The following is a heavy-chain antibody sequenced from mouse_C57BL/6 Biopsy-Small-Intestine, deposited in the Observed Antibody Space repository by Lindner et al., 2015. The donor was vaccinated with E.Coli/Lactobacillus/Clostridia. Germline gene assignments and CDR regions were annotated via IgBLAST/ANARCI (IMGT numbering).Heavy chain of an antibody. V-gene: IGHV1-79*01. CDR3: ARFRGPYYYNMDV. CDR1: GYTFTNYS. CDR2: IGAYNGNT. J-gene: IGHJ1*03. Sequence: SVKVSCKTSGYTFTNYSISWVRQAPGQGLEWMGCIGAYNGNTFYAQKFQGRVTMTTDTSTSTASMELRNLRSDDTAVYYCARFRGPYYYNMDVWGKGTTVTVSS. D-gene: IGHD1-1*01.